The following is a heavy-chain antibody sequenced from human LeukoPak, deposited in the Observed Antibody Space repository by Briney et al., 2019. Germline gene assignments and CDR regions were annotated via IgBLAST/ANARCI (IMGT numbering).Heavy chain of an antibody. V-gene: IGHV3-7*01. D-gene: IGHD5-24*01. J-gene: IGHJ4*02. CDR3: ARDGDGYNSPFDY. CDR2: IKQDGSEK. CDR1: GITITTYW. Sequence: GGSLRLSCAASGITITTYWMSWVRQTPGKGLEWVANIKQDGSEKYYVDSVKGRFTISRDNAKNSLYLQMNSLRAEDTAVYFCARDGDGYNSPFDYRGQGTLVTVSS.